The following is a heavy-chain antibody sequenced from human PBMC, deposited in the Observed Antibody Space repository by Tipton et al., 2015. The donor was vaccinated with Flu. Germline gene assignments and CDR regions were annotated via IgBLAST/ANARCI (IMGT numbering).Heavy chain of an antibody. CDR3: ARAIGNSGSH. CDR1: GFTFSDYW. CDR2: IKQDGSEK. Sequence: SLRLSCAGSGFTFSDYWMTWVRQAPGKGLEWVANIKQDGSEKFYVDSVKGRFAISRDNAKNSLYLQMNGLRAEDTAVYYCARAIGNSGSHWGQGTLVTVSS. D-gene: IGHD1-26*01. J-gene: IGHJ4*02. V-gene: IGHV3-7*01.